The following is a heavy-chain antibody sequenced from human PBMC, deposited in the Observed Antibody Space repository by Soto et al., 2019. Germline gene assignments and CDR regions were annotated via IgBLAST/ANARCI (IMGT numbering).Heavy chain of an antibody. CDR2: IYSGGST. CDR1: GFTVSSNY. D-gene: IGHD2-21*02. V-gene: IGHV3-53*01. Sequence: EVQLVESGGGLIQPGGSLRLSCAASGFTVSSNYMSWVRQAPGQGLEWVSVIYSGGSTYYADSVKGRFTISRDNSKNTLYLQMNSLRAEDTAVYYCARERAYCGGDCYFGWFDPWGQGTLVTVSS. J-gene: IGHJ5*02. CDR3: ARERAYCGGDCYFGWFDP.